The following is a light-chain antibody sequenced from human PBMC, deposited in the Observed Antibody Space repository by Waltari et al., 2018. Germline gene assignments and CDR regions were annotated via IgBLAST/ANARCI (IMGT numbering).Light chain of an antibody. CDR1: QYVSNN. V-gene: IGKV3-15*01. CDR2: GAS. J-gene: IGKJ2*02. Sequence: DIVMTQSPATLSVSPGKTATFSCMTSQYVSNNLAWYQHKPAQAPRLLITGASTTASGGPARFSGSGSATEFTLTISSLQSEDSAVDYCQQYNVWPPSTFGQGTKLEIK. CDR3: QQYNVWPPST.